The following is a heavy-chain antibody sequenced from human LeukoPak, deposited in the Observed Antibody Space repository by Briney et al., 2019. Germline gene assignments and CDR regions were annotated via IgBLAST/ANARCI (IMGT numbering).Heavy chain of an antibody. Sequence: GGSLRLSCAASGFTLSSYWMQWVRQVPGKGLVWVSRINSDGSGTTYADSVKGRFTISRDNAKNSLYLQMNSLRAEDTAVYYCAASITMFDYWGQGTLVTVSS. V-gene: IGHV3-74*01. CDR1: GFTLSSYW. CDR2: INSDGSGT. D-gene: IGHD3-10*01. CDR3: AASITMFDY. J-gene: IGHJ4*02.